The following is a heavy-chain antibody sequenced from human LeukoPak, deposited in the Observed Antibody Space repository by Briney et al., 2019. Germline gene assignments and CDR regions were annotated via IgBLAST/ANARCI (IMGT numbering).Heavy chain of an antibody. J-gene: IGHJ6*03. D-gene: IGHD1-1*01. CDR3: ARVTSDSPGNYYMDV. Sequence: PSETLSLTCTVSGYSISSGYYWGWIRQPPGKGLEWIGSIYHSGSTYYNPSLKSRVTISVDTSKNQFSLKLSSVTAADTAVYYCARVTSDSPGNYYMDVWGKGTTVTVSS. CDR2: IYHSGST. CDR1: GYSISSGYY. V-gene: IGHV4-38-2*02.